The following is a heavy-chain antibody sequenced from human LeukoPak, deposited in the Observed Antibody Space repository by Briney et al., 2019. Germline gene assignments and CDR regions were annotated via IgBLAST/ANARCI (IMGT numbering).Heavy chain of an antibody. CDR3: AREGLWVGLDSGKTRQAYWES. D-gene: IGHD2-21*01. CDR2: IKEDGSEK. V-gene: IGHV3-7*04. J-gene: IGHJ3*01. CDR1: GFTFSNYW. Sequence: PGGSLRLSCAASGFTFSNYWMSWVRQAPGKGLKWVANIKEDGSEKYYADSVKSRFTISRDNAKNSLNLQMNSLRAEDTAVYYCAREGLWVGLDSGKTRQAYWESWGQGTMVTVSS.